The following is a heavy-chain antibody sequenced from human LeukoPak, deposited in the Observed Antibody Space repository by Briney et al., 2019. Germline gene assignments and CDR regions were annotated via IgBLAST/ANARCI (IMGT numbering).Heavy chain of an antibody. Sequence: SETLSLTCTVSDGSISSYYWSWIRQPPGKGLEWIGYIYYSGSTNYNPSLKSRVTISVDTSKNQFSLKLSSVTAADTAVYYCATTRPKQQLGPAGWFDPWGQGTLVTVSS. CDR3: ATTRPKQQLGPAGWFDP. J-gene: IGHJ5*02. D-gene: IGHD6-13*01. CDR2: IYYSGST. V-gene: IGHV4-59*08. CDR1: DGSISSYY.